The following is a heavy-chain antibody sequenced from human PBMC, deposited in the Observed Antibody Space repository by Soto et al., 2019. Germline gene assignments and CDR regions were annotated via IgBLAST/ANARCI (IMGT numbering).Heavy chain of an antibody. CDR3: AREQIGVAGSTYDY. D-gene: IGHD6-19*01. CDR2: IWYDGSRT. V-gene: IGHV3-33*01. J-gene: IGHJ4*02. Sequence: QAQLVESGGGVVQPGTSLRLSCAASGFTFSTYGMHWVRQAPGKGLAWVALIWYDGSRTHYAESVKGRFTISRDNSKNTLLLQMNSLRVEDTAVYYCAREQIGVAGSTYDYWGQGTLVTVS. CDR1: GFTFSTYG.